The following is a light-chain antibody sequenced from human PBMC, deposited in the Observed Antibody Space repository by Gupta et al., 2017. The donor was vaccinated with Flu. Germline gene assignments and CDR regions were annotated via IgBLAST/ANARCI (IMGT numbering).Light chain of an antibody. CDR2: AAS. J-gene: IGKJ4*01. CDR3: QQSYSTPLT. Sequence: PSSLCASVRDIVTITCRASQSISSHLNWYQQKPGKAPNLPIYAASRLQSRVPSRFTGSGSRRHFTLTISSLQPEDFATYFSQQSYSTPLTFGGGTKLEIK. CDR1: QSISSH. V-gene: IGKV1-39*01.